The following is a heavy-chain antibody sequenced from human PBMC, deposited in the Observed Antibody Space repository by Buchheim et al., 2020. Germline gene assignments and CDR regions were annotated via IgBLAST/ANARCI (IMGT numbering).Heavy chain of an antibody. D-gene: IGHD3-3*01. V-gene: IGHV3-48*03. CDR3: ARVYYDFWSGHWPRSVDYYYGMDV. Sequence: EVQLLESGGGLVQPGGSLRLSCAASGFTFSSYEMNWVRQAPGKGLEWVSYISSSGSTIYYADSVKGRFTISRDNAKNSLYLQMNSLRAEDTAVYYCARVYYDFWSGHWPRSVDYYYGMDVWGQGTT. J-gene: IGHJ6*02. CDR2: ISSSGSTI. CDR1: GFTFSSYE.